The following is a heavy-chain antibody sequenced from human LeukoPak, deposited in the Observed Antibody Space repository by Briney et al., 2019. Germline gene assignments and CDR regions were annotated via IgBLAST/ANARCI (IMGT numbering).Heavy chain of an antibody. D-gene: IGHD2-15*01. CDR3: ARGTVGYCSGGSCQGWFDP. Sequence: NPSETLSLTCTVSGYSISSYYWSWIRQPPGKGLEWIGYIYYSGSTNYNPSLKSRVTISVDTSKNQFSLKLSSVTAADTAVYYCARGTVGYCSGGSCQGWFDPWGQGTLVTVSS. CDR1: GYSISSYY. J-gene: IGHJ5*02. V-gene: IGHV4-59*01. CDR2: IYYSGST.